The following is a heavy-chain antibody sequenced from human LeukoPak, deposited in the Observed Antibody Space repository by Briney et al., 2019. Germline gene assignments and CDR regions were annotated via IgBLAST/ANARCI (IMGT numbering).Heavy chain of an antibody. CDR1: GGTFSSYA. D-gene: IGHD3-10*01. CDR3: ARDAPYYYGSGTTG. J-gene: IGHJ4*02. V-gene: IGHV1-69*04. CDR2: IIPILGIA. Sequence: ASVKVSCKASGGTFSSYAISWVRQAPGQGLEWMGRIIPILGIANYAQKFQGRVTITADKSTSTAYMELSSLRSEDTAVCYCARDAPYYYGSGTTGWGQGTLVTVSS.